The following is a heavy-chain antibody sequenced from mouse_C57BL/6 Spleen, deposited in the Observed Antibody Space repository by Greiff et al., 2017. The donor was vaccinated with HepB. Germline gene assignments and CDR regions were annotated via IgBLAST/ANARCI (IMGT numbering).Heavy chain of an antibody. CDR3: ARPRGYWYFDV. V-gene: IGHV1-59*01. Sequence: QVHVKQPGAELVRPGTSVKLSCKASGYTFTSYWMHWVKQKPGQGLEWIGVIDPSDSYTNYNQKFKGKATLTVDTSSSTAYMQLSSLTSEDSAVYYCARPRGYWYFDVWGTGTTVTVSS. CDR1: GYTFTSYW. J-gene: IGHJ1*03. CDR2: IDPSDSYT.